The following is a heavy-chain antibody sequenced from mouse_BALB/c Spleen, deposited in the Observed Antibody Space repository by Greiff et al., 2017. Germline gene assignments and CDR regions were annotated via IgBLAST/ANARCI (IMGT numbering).Heavy chain of an antibody. Sequence: QVQLKESGPQLVRPGASVKISCKASGYSFTSYWMHWVKQRPGQGLAWIGMIAPSDSETRLNQKFKDKATLTVDKSSSTAYMQLSSPTSEDSAVYYCAREDYGNYSFAYWGQGTLVTVSA. V-gene: IGHV1S126*01. CDR3: AREDYGNYSFAY. CDR1: GYSFTSYW. CDR2: IAPSDSET. D-gene: IGHD2-1*01. J-gene: IGHJ3*01.